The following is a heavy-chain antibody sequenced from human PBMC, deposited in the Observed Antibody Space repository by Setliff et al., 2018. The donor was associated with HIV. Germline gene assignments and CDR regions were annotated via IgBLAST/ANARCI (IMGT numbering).Heavy chain of an antibody. V-gene: IGHV4-61*09. CDR2: IHTTGTT. D-gene: IGHD3-10*01. CDR1: GGSISSGSYY. CDR3: ASLDGSESPYIYYYYMDV. Sequence: ASETLSLTCTVSGGSISSGSYYWSWIRQPAGEGLEWIGQIHTTGTTNCNRSLKSRAAISVDTSKNQISLKLSSVTAADTAVYYCASLDGSESPYIYYYYMDVWGKGTAVTVSS. J-gene: IGHJ6*03.